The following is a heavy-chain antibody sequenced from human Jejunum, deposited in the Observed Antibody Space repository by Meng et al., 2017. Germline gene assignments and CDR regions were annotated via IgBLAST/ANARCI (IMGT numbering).Heavy chain of an antibody. D-gene: IGHD6-19*01. V-gene: IGHV4-59*01. CDR2: IHYSGST. CDR1: SASMNPYY. J-gene: IGHJ4*02. Sequence: GQLQESGPGLLKPSETRSLPCTVSSASMNPYYWSWIRQPPGKGLEWIGYIHYSGSTDYNPSLQSRLTISVDTSKNHFSLKLMSVTAADTAVYYCARGNGWHDYWGQGTLVTVSS. CDR3: ARGNGWHDY.